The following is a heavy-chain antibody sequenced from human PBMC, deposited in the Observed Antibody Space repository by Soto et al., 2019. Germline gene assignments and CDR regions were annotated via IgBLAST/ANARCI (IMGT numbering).Heavy chain of an antibody. Sequence: PSETLSLTCAVSGYSISSGYYWGWIRQPPGKGLEWIGSIYHSGSTYYNPSLKSRVTISVDTSKNQFSLKLSSVTAADTAVYYCARLSEVFGWAFDIWGQGTMVTVSS. CDR3: ARLSEVFGWAFDI. D-gene: IGHD3-10*01. CDR1: GYSISSGYY. CDR2: IYHSGST. V-gene: IGHV4-38-2*01. J-gene: IGHJ3*02.